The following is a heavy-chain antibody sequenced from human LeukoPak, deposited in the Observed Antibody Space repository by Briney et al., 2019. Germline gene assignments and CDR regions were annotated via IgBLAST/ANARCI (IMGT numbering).Heavy chain of an antibody. V-gene: IGHV3-53*01. CDR1: GFTVSSNY. Sequence: PGGSLRLSCAASGFTVSSNYMSWVCQAPGKGLEWVSVIYSGGSTYYADSVKGRFTISRDNSKNTLYLQMNSLRAEDTAVYYCARDRGVSSGYYGGYYYGMDVWGQGTTVTVSS. D-gene: IGHD3-22*01. CDR3: ARDRGVSSGYYGGYYYGMDV. CDR2: IYSGGST. J-gene: IGHJ6*02.